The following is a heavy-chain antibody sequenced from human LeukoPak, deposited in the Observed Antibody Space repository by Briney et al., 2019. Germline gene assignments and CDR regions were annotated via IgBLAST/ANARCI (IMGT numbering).Heavy chain of an antibody. CDR1: GFTFSSYW. Sequence: GGSLRLSCAASGFTFSSYWMSWVRQAPGKGLEWVANIKQDGSEKYYVDSVKGRFTISRDNAKNSLYLQMNSLRAEDTAVYYCARVPQTVWGSYRFNHPFDYWGQGTLVTVSS. D-gene: IGHD3-16*02. CDR2: IKQDGSEK. J-gene: IGHJ4*02. V-gene: IGHV3-7*01. CDR3: ARVPQTVWGSYRFNHPFDY.